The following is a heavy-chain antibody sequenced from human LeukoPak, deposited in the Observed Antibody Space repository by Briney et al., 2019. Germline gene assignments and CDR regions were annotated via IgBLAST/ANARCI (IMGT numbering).Heavy chain of an antibody. V-gene: IGHV1-2*02. CDR2: INPNSGGT. D-gene: IGHD6-13*01. J-gene: IGHJ5*02. CDR1: GYTFTGYY. CDR3: ARNRGIAAARSWFDP. Sequence: GASVKVSCKASGYTFTGYYMHWVRQAPGQGLEWMGWINPNSGGTNYAQKFQGRVTMTRDTSISTAYMELSRLRSDDTAVYYCARNRGIAAARSWFDPWGQGTLVTVSS.